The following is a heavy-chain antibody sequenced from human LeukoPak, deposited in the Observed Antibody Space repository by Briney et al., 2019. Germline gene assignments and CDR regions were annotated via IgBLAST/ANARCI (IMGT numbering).Heavy chain of an antibody. D-gene: IGHD7-27*01. CDR3: ARGLLGQGDAFDI. Sequence: SETLSLTCTVSGVSMSNYYWSWIRQPPGKGLEWLANIRDSGRTSHNPSLKSQVTISVDTSKNQFSLKLSSVTAADTAFYFCARGLLGQGDAFDIWGPGTMVTVSS. V-gene: IGHV4-59*01. CDR2: IRDSGRT. CDR1: GVSMSNYY. J-gene: IGHJ3*02.